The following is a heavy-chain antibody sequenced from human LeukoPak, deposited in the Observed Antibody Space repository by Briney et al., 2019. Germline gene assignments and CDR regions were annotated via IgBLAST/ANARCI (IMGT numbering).Heavy chain of an antibody. CDR3: AIVAQRGVIISGTDY. Sequence: QPGGSLRLSCATSGFTFSSYAMSWVRQAPGKGLEWVSAISGSGGSTYYADSVKGRFTISRDNSKNTLYLQMNSLRAEDTAVYYCAIVAQRGVIISGTDYWGQGTLVTVSS. V-gene: IGHV3-23*01. D-gene: IGHD3-10*01. CDR1: GFTFSSYA. CDR2: ISGSGGST. J-gene: IGHJ4*02.